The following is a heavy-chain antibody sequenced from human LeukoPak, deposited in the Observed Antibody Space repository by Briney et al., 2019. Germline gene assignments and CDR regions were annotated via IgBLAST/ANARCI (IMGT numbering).Heavy chain of an antibody. CDR2: FDPEDGET. CDR1: GYTLTELS. V-gene: IGHV1-24*01. CDR3: ATGIGLIPKLDY. D-gene: IGHD6-19*01. Sequence: ASVKVSCKVSGYTLTELSMHWVRQAPGKGLEWMGGFDPEDGETIYAQKFQGRVTMTEDTSTDTAYMELGSLRSEDTAVYYCATGIGLIPKLDYWGQGTLVTVSS. J-gene: IGHJ4*02.